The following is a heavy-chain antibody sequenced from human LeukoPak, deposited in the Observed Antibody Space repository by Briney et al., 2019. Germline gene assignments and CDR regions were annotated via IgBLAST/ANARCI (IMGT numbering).Heavy chain of an antibody. J-gene: IGHJ5*02. CDR1: GFTVSSNY. Sequence: GGSLRLSCAASGFTVSSNYMSWVRQAPGKGLEWVSVIYSGGSTYYADSVKGRFTISRDNSKNTLYLQMSSLRAEDTAVYYCARGMTTVTDNWFDPWGQGTLVTVSS. CDR2: IYSGGST. CDR3: ARGMTTVTDNWFDP. D-gene: IGHD4-11*01. V-gene: IGHV3-53*01.